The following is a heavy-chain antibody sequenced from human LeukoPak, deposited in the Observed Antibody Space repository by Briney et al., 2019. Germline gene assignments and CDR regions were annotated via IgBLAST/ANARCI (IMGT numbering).Heavy chain of an antibody. D-gene: IGHD3-3*01. CDR3: ARDPNFWSGRNDY. Sequence: ASVKVSCKASGYTFTGYYMHWVRQAPGQGLEWMGRINPNRGGTNYAQKFQGRVTMTRDTSISTAYMELSSLTSEGTAVYYCARDPNFWSGRNDYWGQGTLVTVSS. CDR1: GYTFTGYY. J-gene: IGHJ4*02. CDR2: INPNRGGT. V-gene: IGHV1-2*06.